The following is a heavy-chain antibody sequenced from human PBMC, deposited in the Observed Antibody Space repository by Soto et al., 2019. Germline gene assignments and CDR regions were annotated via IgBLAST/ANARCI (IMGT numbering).Heavy chain of an antibody. CDR1: GFTFSSYG. CDR3: AKEAQIVLMLYAIPVYFDY. D-gene: IGHD2-8*01. V-gene: IGHV3-30*18. CDR2: ISYDGSNK. J-gene: IGHJ4*02. Sequence: QVQLVESGGGVVQPGGSLRLSCAASGFTFSSYGMHWVRQAPGKGLEWVAVISYDGSNKYYADSVKGRFTIARDNSKNTLYLQMHSLRAEDTAVYYCAKEAQIVLMLYAIPVYFDYWGQGTLVTVSS.